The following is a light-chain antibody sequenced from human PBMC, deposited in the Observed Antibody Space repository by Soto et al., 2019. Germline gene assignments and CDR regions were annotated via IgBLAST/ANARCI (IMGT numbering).Light chain of an antibody. Sequence: DIQMAQSPSSLSASVGDRVTITCRASQDINTYINWYQKKPGKAPKLLIFAASSLQSGVPSRFRGSGSGTDFVLTITSLQPEDFATYYCQQSYNTPRTFGQGTKVDIK. CDR3: QQSYNTPRT. CDR1: QDINTY. CDR2: AAS. J-gene: IGKJ1*01. V-gene: IGKV1-39*01.